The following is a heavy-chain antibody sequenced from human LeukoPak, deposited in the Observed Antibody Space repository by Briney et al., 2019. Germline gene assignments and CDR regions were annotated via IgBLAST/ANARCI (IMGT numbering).Heavy chain of an antibody. J-gene: IGHJ6*02. V-gene: IGHV3-7*03. CDR2: VNRDGSET. CDR3: ARNNGMDV. Sequence: GGSLRLSCAASGFALSSHWMTWVRQVPGRGPEWVANVNRDGSETYYLDSVKGRFTISKDNAKKSLYLQMNSLRGEDKALYHCARNNGMDVWGQGTTVNGPS. CDR1: GFALSSHW.